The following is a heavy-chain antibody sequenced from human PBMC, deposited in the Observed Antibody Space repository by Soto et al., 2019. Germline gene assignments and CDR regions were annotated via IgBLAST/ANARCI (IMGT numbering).Heavy chain of an antibody. CDR3: AKANLWSGLVPSYVMDV. D-gene: IGHD3-3*01. J-gene: IGHJ6*02. V-gene: IGHV3-23*01. Sequence: EVQLFESGGGLVQPGGSLRLSCAASGFTFSSYAMSWVRQAPGKGLEWVSGISGSGGSTYYADSVKGRFTISRDNSKNTLYLQMNSLRAEDTAVYYCAKANLWSGLVPSYVMDVWGQGTTVTVSS. CDR1: GFTFSSYA. CDR2: ISGSGGST.